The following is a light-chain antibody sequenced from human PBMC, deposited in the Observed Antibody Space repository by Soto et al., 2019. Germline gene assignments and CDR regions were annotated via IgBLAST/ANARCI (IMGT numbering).Light chain of an antibody. Sequence: EIVMTQSPATLSVSPGEGATLSCRASQSVSSRLAWYQQKPGQAPRLLIYGASTRATGIPARFSGSGSGTEFTLTISSLAPEDFAVYYCQHRSNWPPGFGQGTRLEI. CDR3: QHRSNWPPG. V-gene: IGKV3-15*01. J-gene: IGKJ5*01. CDR1: QSVSSR. CDR2: GAS.